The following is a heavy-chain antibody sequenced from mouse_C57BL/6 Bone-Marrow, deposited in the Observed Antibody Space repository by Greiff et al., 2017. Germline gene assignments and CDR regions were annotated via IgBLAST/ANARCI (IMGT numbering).Heavy chain of an antibody. J-gene: IGHJ2*01. V-gene: IGHV5-16*01. CDR2: INYYGSST. D-gene: IGHD2-1*01. CDR1: GFTFSDYY. CDR3: ARALIYYGLFDY. Sequence: EVNVVESEGGLVQPGSSMKLSCTASGFTFSDYYMAWVRQVPEKGLEWVANINYYGSSTYYLDSLKSRFIISRDNAKNILYLQMSSLKSEDTATYYCARALIYYGLFDYWGQGTTLTVSS.